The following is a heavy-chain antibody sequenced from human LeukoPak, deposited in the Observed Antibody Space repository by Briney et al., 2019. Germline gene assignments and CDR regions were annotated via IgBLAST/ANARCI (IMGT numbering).Heavy chain of an antibody. Sequence: GASVKVSCKASGGTFSSYAISWVRQAPGQGLEWMGGIIPTFGTANYAQKFQGRVTITTDESTSTAYMELSSLRSEDTAVYYCARESRERGYYYYYYMDVWGKGTTVTVSS. J-gene: IGHJ6*03. CDR2: IIPTFGTA. V-gene: IGHV1-69*05. D-gene: IGHD1-26*01. CDR3: ARESRERGYYYYYYMDV. CDR1: GGTFSSYA.